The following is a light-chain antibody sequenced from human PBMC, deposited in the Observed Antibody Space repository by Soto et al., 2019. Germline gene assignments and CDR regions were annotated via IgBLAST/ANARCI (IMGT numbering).Light chain of an antibody. CDR2: AAT. V-gene: IGKV3-15*01. CDR1: QNVATN. Sequence: EIVMTQSPASLSVSSGESATLSCRASQNVATNLAWYQHKPGQPPRLLIYAATTRATGVPARFSGSGSGTYFPLTIRGPQSEDSALYYCQQYNDWPPEDTFGQGTKLEIK. J-gene: IGKJ2*01. CDR3: QQYNDWPPEDT.